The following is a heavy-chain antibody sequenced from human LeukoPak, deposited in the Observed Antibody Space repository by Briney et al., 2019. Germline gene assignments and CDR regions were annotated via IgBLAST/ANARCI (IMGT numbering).Heavy chain of an antibody. CDR3: ARALPGAATAHNWFDP. D-gene: IGHD2-15*01. CDR2: INPGNGNA. V-gene: IGHV1-3*01. Sequence: ASVKISCKSSGYIFTSSPMHWVRQAPGQRLEWMGWINPGNGNAKYSQKFQGRVTMTIDTSTNTTYLDLRTVTSDDTAIYYCARALPGAATAHNWFDPWGQGTLLTVSS. CDR1: GYIFTSSP. J-gene: IGHJ5*02.